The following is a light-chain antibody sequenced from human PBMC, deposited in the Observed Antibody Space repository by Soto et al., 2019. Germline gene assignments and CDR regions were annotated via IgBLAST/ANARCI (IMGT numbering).Light chain of an antibody. CDR2: DAS. V-gene: IGKV3-15*01. J-gene: IGKJ1*01. Sequence: EIVMTQSPATLSVSPGERATLSCRASQNIDNKLVWYQQKPGQVPRLLIYDASTRATGIPARLSGSGSGTEFTLNISSLQSEDFAFYYCQQFHYWWTFGQGTKVDIK. CDR3: QQFHYWWT. CDR1: QNIDNK.